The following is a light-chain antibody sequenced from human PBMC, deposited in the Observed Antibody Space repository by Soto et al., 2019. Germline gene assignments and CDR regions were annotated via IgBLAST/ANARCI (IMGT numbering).Light chain of an antibody. CDR1: QSISTW. J-gene: IGKJ2*01. CDR2: SAS. CDR3: QQYTYYPYT. Sequence: DIQMTQSPSTLSASVGDRVTITCRASQSISTWLAWYHQKPGKAPKLLISSASSLESGVPSRFGGSGSGTEFSLAISSLQPDDFATYYCQQYTYYPYTFGEGTKLEIK. V-gene: IGKV1-5*01.